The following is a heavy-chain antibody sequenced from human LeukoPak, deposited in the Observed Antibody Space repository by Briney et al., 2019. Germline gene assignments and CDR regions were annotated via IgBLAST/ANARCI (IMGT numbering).Heavy chain of an antibody. V-gene: IGHV3-11*01. CDR1: GFTFSDYY. CDR2: ISSRDSII. Sequence: GGSLRLSCAASGFTFSDYYMSWIRQAPGKGLEWVSYISSRDSIIYDADSVKGRFTISRDNAKNSLYLQMNSLRAEDTALYYCARANAGYFDYWGQGTLVTVSS. CDR3: ARANAGYFDY. J-gene: IGHJ4*02.